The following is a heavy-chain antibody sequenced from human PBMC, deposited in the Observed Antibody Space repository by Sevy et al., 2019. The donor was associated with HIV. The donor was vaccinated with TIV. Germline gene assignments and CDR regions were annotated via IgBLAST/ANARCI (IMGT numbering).Heavy chain of an antibody. J-gene: IGHJ6*02. CDR3: ARDLGPIVLMVYATPYGMDV. CDR2: ISTYNGNT. D-gene: IGHD2-8*01. Sequence: ASVKVSCNASGYTFTSYGISCVRQAPGQGLEWMGWISTYNGNTNYVQKVQGRVTMTTDTSTSTAYMELRSLRSDDTAVYYCARDLGPIVLMVYATPYGMDVWGQGTTVTVSS. V-gene: IGHV1-18*01. CDR1: GYTFTSYG.